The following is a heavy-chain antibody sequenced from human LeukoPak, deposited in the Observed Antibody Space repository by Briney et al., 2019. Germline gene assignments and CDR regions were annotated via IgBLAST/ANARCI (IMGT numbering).Heavy chain of an antibody. Sequence: SETLSLTCTVSGGSISSYYWSWIRQPPGKGLEWIGYIYYSGSTNYNPSLKSRVTISVDTSKNRFSLKLSSVTAADTAVYYCARGGRITMIVVDDDAFDIWGQGTMVTVSS. CDR3: ARGGRITMIVVDDDAFDI. J-gene: IGHJ3*02. D-gene: IGHD3-22*01. CDR2: IYYSGST. V-gene: IGHV4-59*01. CDR1: GGSISSYY.